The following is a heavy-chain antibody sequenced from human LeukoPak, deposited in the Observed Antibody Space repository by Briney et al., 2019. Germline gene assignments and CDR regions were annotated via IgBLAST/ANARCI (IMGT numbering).Heavy chain of an antibody. J-gene: IGHJ5*02. D-gene: IGHD3-3*01. CDR1: GFSFSSDN. Sequence: GGSLRLSCTASGFSFSSDNMNWIRKAPGRGLEWVSFISSRSSFIHYAGSVKGRFTISRDDAKNSLYLQMNSLRAEDTAVYYCARSTRGKLTTDTWGQGTLVTVSS. CDR2: ISSRSSFI. V-gene: IGHV3-21*06. CDR3: ARSTRGKLTTDT.